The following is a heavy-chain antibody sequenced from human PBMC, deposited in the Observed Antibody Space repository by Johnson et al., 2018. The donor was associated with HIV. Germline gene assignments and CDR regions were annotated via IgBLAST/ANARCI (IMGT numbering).Heavy chain of an antibody. CDR3: ARADHTSGRNGAGAFDI. Sequence: QVQLVESGGGLIQPGGSLRLSCAASGFTFSDYYMSWIRQAPGKGLEWVSYISTSGSTRYYADSMKGRFTNSRDNAKNSLYLQMNSLRAEDTAVYYCARADHTSGRNGAGAFDIWGQGTMVTVSS. J-gene: IGHJ3*02. D-gene: IGHD2-15*01. CDR2: ISTSGSTR. V-gene: IGHV3-11*04. CDR1: GFTFSDYY.